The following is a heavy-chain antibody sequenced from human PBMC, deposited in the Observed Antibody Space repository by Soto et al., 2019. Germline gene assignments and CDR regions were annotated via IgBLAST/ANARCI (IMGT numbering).Heavy chain of an antibody. V-gene: IGHV1-69*01. CDR1: GYIFKNYA. CDR2: IIPVFGTP. CDR3: ARHLYDYVWGSYRH. Sequence: QVQLVQSGAEVKETGSSVKVSCKSCGYIFKNYAVTWLRQAPGKGREWMGGIIPVFGTPDYSQKFRGRVTITADESTSTVYMELRSLTSEDTAVYYCARHLYDYVWGSYRHWGQGTLVTVSS. D-gene: IGHD3-16*02. J-gene: IGHJ4*02.